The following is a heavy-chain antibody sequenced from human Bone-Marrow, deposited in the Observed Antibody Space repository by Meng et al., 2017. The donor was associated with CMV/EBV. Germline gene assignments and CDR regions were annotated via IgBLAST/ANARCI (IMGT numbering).Heavy chain of an antibody. V-gene: IGHV3-23*01. Sequence: GGSLRLSCAASGFTFSSYVMNWVRQAPGKGLEWVSSISGSGDSTYYADSVKGRFTISRDNSKSTLYLQMNSLRAEDTAVYHCADLHIGVHPYWGQGTLVTVSS. J-gene: IGHJ4*02. D-gene: IGHD2-21*01. CDR1: GFTFSSYV. CDR2: ISGSGDST. CDR3: ADLHIGVHPY.